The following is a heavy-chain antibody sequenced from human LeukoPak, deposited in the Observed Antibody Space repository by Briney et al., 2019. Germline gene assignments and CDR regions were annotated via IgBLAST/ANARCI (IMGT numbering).Heavy chain of an antibody. CDR2: ISSSSSTI. CDR3: VRGDGWFGELLNFDN. D-gene: IGHD3-10*01. CDR1: GFTFRAYS. J-gene: IGHJ4*02. V-gene: IGHV3-48*02. Sequence: GGSLRLSCAASGFTFRAYSMNWVRQAPGKGPEWVSHISSSSSTIYYADSVKGRFTISRDNAKNSLYLQMSSLRDEDTAVYYCVRGDGWFGELLNFDNWGQGTLVTVSS.